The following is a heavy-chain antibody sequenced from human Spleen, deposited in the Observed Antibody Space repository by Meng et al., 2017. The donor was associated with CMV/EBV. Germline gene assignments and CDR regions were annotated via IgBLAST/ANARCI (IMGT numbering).Heavy chain of an antibody. D-gene: IGHD4-17*01. J-gene: IGHJ3*01. CDR2: IGRSGHTI. V-gene: IGHV3-48*03. CDR1: GFTFSNYE. CDR3: ARCFHGAVDAFDV. Sequence: GESLKISCAASGFTFSNYEMNWVRQAPGKGLEWISYIGRSGHTIYYADSVKGRFTISRDNAKNSLYLQMNSLRAEDTAVYYCARCFHGAVDAFDVWGQGTMVTVSS.